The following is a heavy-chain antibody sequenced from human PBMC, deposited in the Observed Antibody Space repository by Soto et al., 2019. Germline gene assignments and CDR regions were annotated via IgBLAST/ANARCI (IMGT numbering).Heavy chain of an antibody. CDR3: AFHPGGAATGSYNWFDP. J-gene: IGHJ5*02. CDR1: GFTFSSYA. V-gene: IGHV3-23*01. D-gene: IGHD2-15*01. CDR2: ISGSGGST. Sequence: GGSLSLSCAASGFTFSSYAMSWVRQAPGKGLEWVSAISGSGGSTYYADSVKGRFTISRDNSKNTLYLQMNSRRAEDTAVYYCAFHPGGAATGSYNWFDPWGQGTLVTVSS.